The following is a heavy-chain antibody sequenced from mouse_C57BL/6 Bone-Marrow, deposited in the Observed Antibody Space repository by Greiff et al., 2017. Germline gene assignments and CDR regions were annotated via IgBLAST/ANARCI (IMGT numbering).Heavy chain of an antibody. CDR3: VRRRGLRRTY. V-gene: IGHV1-53*01. CDR1: GYTFTSYW. J-gene: IGHJ3*01. D-gene: IGHD2-4*01. Sequence: QVQLQQPGTELVKPGPSVKLSCKASGYTFTSYWLHCVKQRPGQGLLWIGNFNPSNGGTNYNEKLKNKATLTVDKSSSTAYMQPSSLTAEDSAVYYCVRRRGLRRTYWGQGTLVTVSA. CDR2: FNPSNGGT.